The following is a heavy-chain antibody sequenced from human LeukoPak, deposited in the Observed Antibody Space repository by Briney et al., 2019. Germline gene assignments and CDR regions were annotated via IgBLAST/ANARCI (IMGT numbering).Heavy chain of an antibody. J-gene: IGHJ4*02. CDR1: GGSFSGYY. CDR2: INHSGST. V-gene: IGHV4-34*01. CDR3: ARARGYSGYALY. Sequence: PSETLSLTCAVYGGSFSGYYWSWIRQPPGKGLEWIGEINHSGSTNYNPSLKSRVTISVDTSKNQFSLKLSSGTAADTAVYYCARARGYSGYALYWGQGTLVTVSS. D-gene: IGHD5-12*01.